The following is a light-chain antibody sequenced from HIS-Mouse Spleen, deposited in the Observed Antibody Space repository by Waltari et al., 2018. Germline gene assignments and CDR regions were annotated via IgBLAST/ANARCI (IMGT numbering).Light chain of an antibody. CDR2: WAS. Sequence: DIVMTQSPDSLAVSLGERAPINCKSRQSVLYCSNNKNYLAWYQQKPGQPPKLLIYWASTRESGVPDRFSGSGSGTDFTLTISSLQAEDVAVYYCQQYYSTPFTFGGGTKVEIK. CDR3: QQYYSTPFT. CDR1: QSVLYCSNNKNY. V-gene: IGKV4-1*01. J-gene: IGKJ4*01.